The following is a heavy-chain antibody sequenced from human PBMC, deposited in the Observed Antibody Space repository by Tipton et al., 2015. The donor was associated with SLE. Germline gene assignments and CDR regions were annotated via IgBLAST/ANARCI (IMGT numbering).Heavy chain of an antibody. D-gene: IGHD3-3*01. CDR3: ARLPYDTYYDFWSGYSYCYYMDV. V-gene: IGHV4-39*07. CDR1: GGSISSSSYY. Sequence: TLSLTCTASGGSISSSSYYWGWIRQPPGKGLEWIGEINHSGSTNYNPSLKSRVTISVDTSKNQFSLKLSSVTAADTAVYYCARLPYDTYYDFWSGYSYCYYMDVWGQGTTVTVSS. CDR2: INHSGST. J-gene: IGHJ6*03.